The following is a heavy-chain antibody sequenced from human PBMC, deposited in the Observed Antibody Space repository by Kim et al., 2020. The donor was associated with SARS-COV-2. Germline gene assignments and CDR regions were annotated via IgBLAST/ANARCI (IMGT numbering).Heavy chain of an antibody. CDR1: GGSISSYY. V-gene: IGHV4-4*07. CDR2: IYTSGST. CDR3: ARVDCSSTSCYTAWFDP. J-gene: IGHJ5*02. Sequence: SETLSLTCTVSGGSISSYYWSWIRQPAGKGLEWIGRIYTSGSTNYNPSLKSRVTMSVDTSKNQFSLKLSSVTAADTAVYYCARVDCSSTSCYTAWFDPWGQGTLVTVSS. D-gene: IGHD2-2*02.